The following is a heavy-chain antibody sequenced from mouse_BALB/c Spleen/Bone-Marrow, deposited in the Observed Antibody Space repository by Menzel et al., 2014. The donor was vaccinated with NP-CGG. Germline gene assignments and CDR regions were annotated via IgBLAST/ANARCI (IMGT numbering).Heavy chain of an antibody. CDR1: GYTFTSYW. CDR2: IYPGNSDT. D-gene: IGHD1-1*01. J-gene: IGHJ4*01. V-gene: IGHV1-5*01. Sequence: EVQLQQSGTVLARPGASVKMSCKASGYTFTSYWMHWVTQRPGQGLEWIGAIYPGNSDTSYNQKFKGKAKLTAVTSTSTAYMDLSSLTNEDSAVYYCTRGITTVVATRAMDYWGQGTSVTVSS. CDR3: TRGITTVVATRAMDY.